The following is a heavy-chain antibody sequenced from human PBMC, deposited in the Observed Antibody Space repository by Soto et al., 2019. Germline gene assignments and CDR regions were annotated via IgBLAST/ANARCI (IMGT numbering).Heavy chain of an antibody. CDR1: GFTFSSYD. J-gene: IGHJ4*02. Sequence: EVQLVESGGGLVQPGGSLRLSCAVSGFTFSSYDMNWVRQAPGKGLEWVSYICGGGGSSSTIYYADSVKGRFTISRDNAKDSLYLQMNSLRDEDTAVYYCARVAGVGGQDEYWGQGTLVTVSS. V-gene: IGHV3-48*02. CDR3: ARVAGVGGQDEY. D-gene: IGHD1-26*01. CDR2: ICGGGGSSSTI.